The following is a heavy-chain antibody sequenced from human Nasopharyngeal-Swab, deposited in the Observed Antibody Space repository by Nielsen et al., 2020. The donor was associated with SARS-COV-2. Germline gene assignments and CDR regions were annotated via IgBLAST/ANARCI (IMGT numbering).Heavy chain of an antibody. Sequence: GGSLRLSCAASGVTFSNAWMSWVRQAPGKGLEWIDRIKSKTDGGTTDYAAPVKGRFTISRDDSKNTLFLQMNSLKTEDTAVYYCTTPGSYPGIDYWGQGTLVTVSS. D-gene: IGHD1-26*01. CDR1: GVTFSNAW. V-gene: IGHV3-15*01. CDR3: TTPGSYPGIDY. CDR2: IKSKTDGGTT. J-gene: IGHJ4*02.